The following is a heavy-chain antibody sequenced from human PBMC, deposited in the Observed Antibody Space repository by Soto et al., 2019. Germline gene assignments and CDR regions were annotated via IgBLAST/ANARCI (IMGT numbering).Heavy chain of an antibody. V-gene: IGHV4-59*01. Sequence: KTSETLSLTCTVSGGSINNYYWTWIRQPPGKGLEWIGCIYYSGSTIYNPSLKSRVSISVDTSKNHFSLRLSSVTAADTAVYYCARDHKKTQFCSGGRCYHWFDPWGQGTLVTVSS. CDR1: GGSINNYY. D-gene: IGHD2-15*01. CDR3: ARDHKKTQFCSGGRCYHWFDP. CDR2: IYYSGST. J-gene: IGHJ5*02.